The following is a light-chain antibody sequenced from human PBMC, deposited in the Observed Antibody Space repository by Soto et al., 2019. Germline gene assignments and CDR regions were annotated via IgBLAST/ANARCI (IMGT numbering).Light chain of an antibody. J-gene: IGKJ2*01. CDR2: GAS. CDR3: QQYVSSPPYT. V-gene: IGKV3-20*01. CDR1: QSVSSSY. Sequence: EIVLTQSPGTLSLSPGERATLSCRASQSVSSSYLAWYQQKPGQAPRLLIYGASSRATGIPDRFSGSGSGTDFTLTISGLEPEDFAVYYCQQYVSSPPYTFGQGTNQDI.